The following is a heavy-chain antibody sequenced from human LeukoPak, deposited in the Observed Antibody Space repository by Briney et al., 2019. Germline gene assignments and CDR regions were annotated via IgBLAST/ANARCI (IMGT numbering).Heavy chain of an antibody. D-gene: IGHD4/OR15-4a*01. CDR2: INTRTANP. J-gene: IGHJ4*02. CDR1: GYDFTAYT. V-gene: IGHV7-4-1*02. CDR3: VRVGVLTTVFDY. Sequence: ASVIVSCKASGYDFTAYTLNWVRQAPGQGLEWMGWINTRTANPTYAQGFVGRFVFSVDTSVNTAYLQISSLKAEDTAVYYCVRVGVLTTVFDYWGQGTLVAVSS.